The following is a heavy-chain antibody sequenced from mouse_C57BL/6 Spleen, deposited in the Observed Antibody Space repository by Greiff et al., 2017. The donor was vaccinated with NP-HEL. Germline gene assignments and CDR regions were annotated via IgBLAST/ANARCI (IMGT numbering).Heavy chain of an antibody. J-gene: IGHJ4*01. D-gene: IGHD1-1*01. CDR1: GYTFTSYW. Sequence: VQLQQSGAELVKPGASVKLSCKASGYTFTSYWMEWVKQRPGQGLEWIGEIDPSDSDTNYNQKFKGKATLTVDKSSSTAYMQLSSLTSEDSAVYYCARVTTVVAKAIDYWGQGTSVTVSS. CDR2: IDPSDSDT. CDR3: ARVTTVVAKAIDY. V-gene: IGHV1-50*01.